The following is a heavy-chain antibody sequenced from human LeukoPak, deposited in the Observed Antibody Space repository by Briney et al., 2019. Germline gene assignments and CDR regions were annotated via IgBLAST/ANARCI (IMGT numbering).Heavy chain of an antibody. CDR2: IYYSGST. CDR3: ARGREGWFDP. Sequence: SETLSLTCTVSGGSISSYYWSWIRQPPGKGLEWIAYIYYSGSTNYNPSLKSRVTISVDTSKNQFSLKLSSVTAADTAVYYCARGREGWFDPWGQGTLVTVSS. V-gene: IGHV4-59*01. CDR1: GGSISSYY. J-gene: IGHJ5*02.